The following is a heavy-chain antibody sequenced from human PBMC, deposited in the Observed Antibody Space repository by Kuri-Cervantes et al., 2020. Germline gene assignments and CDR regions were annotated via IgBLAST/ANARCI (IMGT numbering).Heavy chain of an antibody. V-gene: IGHV3-21*03. CDR1: GFTFSSYS. CDR3: ARAANCGGDCYYNYYYYHMDV. D-gene: IGHD2-21*02. J-gene: IGHJ6*03. Sequence: GGSLRLSCAASGFTFSSYSMNWVRQAPGKGLEWVSSISSSSSYIYYADSVKGRFTISRDNAKNSLYLQMNSLRAEDTAVYYCARAANCGGDCYYNYYYYHMDVWGKGTTVTVSS. CDR2: ISSSSSYI.